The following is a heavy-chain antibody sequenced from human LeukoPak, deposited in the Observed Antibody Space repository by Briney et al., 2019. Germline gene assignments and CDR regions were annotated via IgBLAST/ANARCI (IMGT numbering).Heavy chain of an antibody. CDR1: GYTFTGYY. CDR3: ARDSGSYDDHTPGLYYFDY. D-gene: IGHD1-26*01. CDR2: INPNSGGT. V-gene: IGHV1-2*02. Sequence: ASVKVSCKASGYTFTGYYMHWVRQAPGQGLEWMGWINPNSGGTNYAQKFQGRVTMTRDMSTSTVYMELSSLRSEDTAVYYCARDSGSYDDHTPGLYYFDYWGQGTLVTVSS. J-gene: IGHJ4*02.